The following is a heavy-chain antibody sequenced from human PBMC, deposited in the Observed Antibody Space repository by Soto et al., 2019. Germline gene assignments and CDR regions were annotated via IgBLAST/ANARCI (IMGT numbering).Heavy chain of an antibody. J-gene: IGHJ4*02. CDR1: GFTFSSYA. D-gene: IGHD6-19*01. Sequence: QVHLVESGGGVVQPGRSLRLSCAASGFTFSSYAMHWVRRTPGKGLECVALISYDGINKYYADSVKGRFTVSRDNSKSTLYLQMNSPSAEDTAVYYCVKDGVSGWSDYFFDYWGQGTLVTVSS. CDR2: ISYDGINK. V-gene: IGHV3-30*18. CDR3: VKDGVSGWSDYFFDY.